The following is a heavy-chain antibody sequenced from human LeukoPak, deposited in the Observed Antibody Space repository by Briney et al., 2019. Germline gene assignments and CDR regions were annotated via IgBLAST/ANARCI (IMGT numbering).Heavy chain of an antibody. V-gene: IGHV4-59*01. Sequence: PSETLSLTCTVSGGSISRYYWSWIRQPPGKGLEWIGYIYYSGGTNYNPSLKSRVTISLDTSKNQFSLKLSSVTAADTAVYYCARGPVDAYSSGWFAFDIWGQGTMVTVSS. CDR2: IYYSGGT. CDR3: ARGPVDAYSSGWFAFDI. CDR1: GGSISRYY. D-gene: IGHD6-19*01. J-gene: IGHJ3*02.